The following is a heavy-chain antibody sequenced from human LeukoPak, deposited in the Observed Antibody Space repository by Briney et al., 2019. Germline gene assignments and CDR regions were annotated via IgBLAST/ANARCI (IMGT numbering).Heavy chain of an antibody. D-gene: IGHD2-2*01. CDR3: ASSVVPAAIKNNWFDP. CDR1: GYTFTSYG. Sequence: ASVKVSCKASGYTFTSYGISWVRQAPGQGLEWMGWISAYNGNTNYAQKFQGRVTMTRDTSISTAYMELSRLRSDDTAVYYCASSVVPAAIKNNWFDPWGQGTLVTVSS. J-gene: IGHJ5*02. V-gene: IGHV1-18*01. CDR2: ISAYNGNT.